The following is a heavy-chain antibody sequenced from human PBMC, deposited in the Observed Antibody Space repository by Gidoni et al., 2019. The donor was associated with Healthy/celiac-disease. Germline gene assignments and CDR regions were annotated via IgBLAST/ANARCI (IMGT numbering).Heavy chain of an antibody. D-gene: IGHD3-9*01. V-gene: IGHV3-23*01. CDR1: GFTFSSYA. CDR2: ISGSGCST. CDR3: AKDRVLRYFDWLLRGEDAFDI. Sequence: EVQLLESGGGLVQPGGSLRLSCAASGFTFSSYAMSWVRQAPGKGLEWVSAISGSGCSTYYADSVKGRFTISRDNSKNTLYLQMNSLRAEDTAVYYCAKDRVLRYFDWLLRGEDAFDIWGQGTMVTVSS. J-gene: IGHJ3*02.